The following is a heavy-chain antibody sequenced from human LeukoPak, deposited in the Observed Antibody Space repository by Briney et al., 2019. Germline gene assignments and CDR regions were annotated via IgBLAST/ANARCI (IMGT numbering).Heavy chain of an antibody. CDR2: ISSSGSTI. Sequence: GGSLRLSCAASGFTFSDYYMSWIRQAPGKGLEWVSYISSSGSTIYYADSVKGRFTISRDNAKNSLYLHMNSLRAEDTAVYYCARDLTKKWQLYYWGQGTLVTVSS. J-gene: IGHJ4*02. CDR3: ARDLTKKWQLYY. CDR1: GFTFSDYY. D-gene: IGHD5-24*01. V-gene: IGHV3-11*04.